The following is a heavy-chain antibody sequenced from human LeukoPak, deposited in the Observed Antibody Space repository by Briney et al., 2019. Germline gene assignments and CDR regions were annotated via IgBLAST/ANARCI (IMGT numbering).Heavy chain of an antibody. CDR3: ARDPEGHGYYFDY. D-gene: IGHD3-3*01. CDR2: IHTSGST. Sequence: PSETLSLTSTVSGGPTSNYFCTWLRQSAGKGLEWIGRIHTSGSTNYNPSLKSRVSMSVDTSKNQFSLKLSSVTAADTAVYYCARDPEGHGYYFDYWGQGALVTVSS. CDR1: GGPTSNYF. J-gene: IGHJ4*02. V-gene: IGHV4-4*07.